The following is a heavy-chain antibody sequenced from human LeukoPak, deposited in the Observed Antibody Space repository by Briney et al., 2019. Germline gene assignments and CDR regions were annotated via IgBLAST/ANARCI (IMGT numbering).Heavy chain of an antibody. CDR1: GFTLNNYA. D-gene: IGHD1-26*01. CDR2: TNNSGGST. V-gene: IGHV3-23*01. J-gene: IGHJ4*02. CDR3: ARKYSGTNPFDY. Sequence: GGSLRLSCAASGFTLNNYAMSWVRQAPGKGLEWVSITNNSGGSTYYADSVKGRFTISRDLSKNTLYLQMNSLRAEDTALYYCARKYSGTNPFDYWGQGTLVTVSS.